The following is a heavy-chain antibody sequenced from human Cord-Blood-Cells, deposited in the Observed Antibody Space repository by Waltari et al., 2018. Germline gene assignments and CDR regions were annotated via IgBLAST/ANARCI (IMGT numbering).Heavy chain of an antibody. J-gene: IGHJ2*01. Sequence: ESGPGLVKPSETLSLTCTVSGGSISSYYWSWIRQPPGKGLEWIGYIYYSGSTNYNPSLKSRVTISVDTSKNQFSLKLSSVTAADTAVYYCARDHPYCSSTSCYSWYFDLWGRGTLVTVSS. CDR1: GGSISSYY. CDR2: IYYSGST. V-gene: IGHV4-59*01. D-gene: IGHD2-2*02. CDR3: ARDHPYCSSTSCYSWYFDL.